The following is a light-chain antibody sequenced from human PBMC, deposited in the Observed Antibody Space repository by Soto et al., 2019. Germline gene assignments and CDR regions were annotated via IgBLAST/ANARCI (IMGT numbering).Light chain of an antibody. J-gene: IGLJ3*02. CDR1: SSNLGSTA. CDR3: AAWDDDLHVWL. V-gene: IGLV1-44*01. Sequence: QSVLTQPPSASGTPGQRVTISCSGSSSNLGSTAVNWYQQLPGTAPKLLIYSSNQRPSGVPDRISGSKSGTSASLAISGLQSEDEADYYCAAWDDDLHVWLFGGGTKLTVL. CDR2: SSN.